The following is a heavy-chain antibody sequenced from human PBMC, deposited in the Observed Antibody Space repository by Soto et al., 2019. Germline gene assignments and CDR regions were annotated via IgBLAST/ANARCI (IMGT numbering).Heavy chain of an antibody. CDR3: AHRIPDGDFFNNWFDP. Sequence: QITLKESGPTLVKPTQTLTMTCTFSGFSLSTRGVGVGWIRQPPGKALEWLALIYWNDDKHYSPSLKTRLTIIKDTSTSQVVLTLTNLDPVDSTTYYCAHRIPDGDFFNNWFDPWGQGTLVTVSS. CDR2: IYWNDDK. V-gene: IGHV2-5*01. D-gene: IGHD4-17*01. J-gene: IGHJ5*01. CDR1: GFSLSTRGVG.